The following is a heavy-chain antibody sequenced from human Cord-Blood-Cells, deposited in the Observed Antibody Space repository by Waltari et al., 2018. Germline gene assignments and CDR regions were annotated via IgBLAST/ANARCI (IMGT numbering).Heavy chain of an antibody. D-gene: IGHD4-17*01. V-gene: IGHV4-34*01. CDR2: INHSGST. Sequence: QVQLQQWGAGLLKPSETLSPTCAVYGGSFSGYYWRWIRQPPGTGLEWIGEINHSGSTNYNPSLKSRVTISVDTSKNQFSLKLSSVTAADTAVYYCARGYGGNSRPDGWTYDWFDPWGQGTLVTVSS. CDR3: ARGYGGNSRPDGWTYDWFDP. CDR1: GGSFSGYY. J-gene: IGHJ5*02.